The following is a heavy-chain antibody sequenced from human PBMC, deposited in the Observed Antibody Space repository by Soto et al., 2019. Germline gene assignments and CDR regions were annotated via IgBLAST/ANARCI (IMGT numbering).Heavy chain of an antibody. CDR3: AKRPASIITFDY. J-gene: IGHJ4*02. D-gene: IGHD2-2*01. V-gene: IGHV3-23*01. CDR1: GFTFSNYA. Sequence: EVQLLDSGGGLVQPGGSLRLSCAASGFTFSNYAMSWVRQAPGKGLEWGSTISGNGGSTYYADSVKGRFTISRDNSKNMLFLQINSLRDDDSAVYYCAKRPASIITFDYWGQGTPVTVSS. CDR2: ISGNGGST.